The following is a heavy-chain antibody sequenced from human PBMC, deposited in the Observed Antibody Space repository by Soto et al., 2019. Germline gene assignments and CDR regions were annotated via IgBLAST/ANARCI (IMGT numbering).Heavy chain of an antibody. CDR1: GGTFSSYA. D-gene: IGHD3-3*01. Sequence: GASVKVSCKASGGTFSSYAISWVRQAPGQGLEWMGGIIPIFGTANYAQKFQGRVTITADESTSTAYMELSSLRSEDTAVYYCARSFDFWSGFTFDPWGQGTLVTVSS. J-gene: IGHJ5*02. V-gene: IGHV1-69*13. CDR3: ARSFDFWSGFTFDP. CDR2: IIPIFGTA.